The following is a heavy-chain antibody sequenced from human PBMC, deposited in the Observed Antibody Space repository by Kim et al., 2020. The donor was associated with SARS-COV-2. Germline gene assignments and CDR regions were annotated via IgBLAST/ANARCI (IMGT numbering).Heavy chain of an antibody. CDR3: AVDTAMGEDFDY. Sequence: TYSPSFQGQVTISADKSISTAYLQWSSLKASDTAMYYCAVDTAMGEDFDYWGQGTLVTVSS. J-gene: IGHJ4*02. V-gene: IGHV5-51*01. D-gene: IGHD5-18*01.